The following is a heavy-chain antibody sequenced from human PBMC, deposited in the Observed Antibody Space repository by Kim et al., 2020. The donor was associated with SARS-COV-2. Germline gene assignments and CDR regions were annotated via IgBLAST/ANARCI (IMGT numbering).Heavy chain of an antibody. CDR2: ISSSGSTI. CDR1: GFTFSDYY. V-gene: IGHV3-11*01. D-gene: IGHD2-2*01. Sequence: GGSLRLSCAASGFTFSDYYMSWIRQAPGKGLEWVSYISSSGSTIYYADSVKGRFTISRDNAKNSLYLQMNSLRAEDTAVYYCARSVVVVPAAFRRDWYFDLWGRGTLVTVSS. J-gene: IGHJ2*01. CDR3: ARSVVVVPAAFRRDWYFDL.